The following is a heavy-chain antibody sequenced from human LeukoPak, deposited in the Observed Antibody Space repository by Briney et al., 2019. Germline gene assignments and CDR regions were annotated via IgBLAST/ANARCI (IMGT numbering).Heavy chain of an antibody. D-gene: IGHD1-1*01. J-gene: IGHJ4*02. Sequence: KTSQTLSLTCTVSGVSVSSGGYYWGWIRQPPGKGPEWIGSIHYSGSTYYNPSLTSRVTISVDTSKNQFFLKLSSVTAADTAVYYCARQAERTLGPQDDYWGQGTLVTVSS. CDR3: ARQAERTLGPQDDY. V-gene: IGHV4-39*01. CDR1: GVSVSSGGYY. CDR2: IHYSGST.